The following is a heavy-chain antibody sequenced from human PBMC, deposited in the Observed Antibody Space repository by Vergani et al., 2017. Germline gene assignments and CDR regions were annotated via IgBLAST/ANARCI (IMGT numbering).Heavy chain of an antibody. D-gene: IGHD3-9*01. Sequence: QVQLVQSGAEVKKPGASVKVSCKASGYTFTSYAMHWVRQAPGQRLEWMGWINAGNGNTKYSQKFQGRVTITRDTSASTAYMELGSLRCEDTAVYYCARDDGRYCDIMTGYYDYYYCGMDVWGQGTTVTVSS. CDR1: GYTFTSYA. V-gene: IGHV1-3*01. CDR2: INAGNGNT. CDR3: ARDDGRYCDIMTGYYDYYYCGMDV. J-gene: IGHJ6*02.